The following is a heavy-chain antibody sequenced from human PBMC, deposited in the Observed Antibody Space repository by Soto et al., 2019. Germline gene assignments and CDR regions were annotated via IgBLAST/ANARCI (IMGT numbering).Heavy chain of an antibody. CDR2: ISYRGRT. D-gene: IGHD3-16*01. J-gene: IGHJ5*02. Sequence: SETLSLTCTVSGGSIISGDYYGSWIRQHPWKGLEWIGYISYRGRTYYNSSLKSRLTISLDTSKNQFSLRLSSVTAADTAVYWCARSVRLGGRGYDWFDPWGQGTLVT. V-gene: IGHV4-31*03. CDR3: ARSVRLGGRGYDWFDP. CDR1: GGSIISGDYY.